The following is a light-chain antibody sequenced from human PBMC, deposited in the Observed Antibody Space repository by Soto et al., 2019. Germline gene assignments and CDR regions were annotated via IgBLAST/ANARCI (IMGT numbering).Light chain of an antibody. CDR1: SSNIGAGYD. V-gene: IGLV1-40*01. CDR3: QSYDSSLSGYV. Sequence: QSVLTQPPSVSGAPGQRVTISCTGSSSNIGAGYDVHWYQQLPGTAPKLLIYNNNNRPSGVPDRFSGSKSGTSASLAITGLQAEDEADYYCQSYDSSLSGYVFGPGTKVTV. CDR2: NNN. J-gene: IGLJ1*01.